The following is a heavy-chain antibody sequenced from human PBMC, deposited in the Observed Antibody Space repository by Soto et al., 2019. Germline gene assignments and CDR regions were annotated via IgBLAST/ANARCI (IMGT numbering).Heavy chain of an antibody. V-gene: IGHV1-2*02. D-gene: IGHD1-1*01. CDR1: GYTFTDFY. CDR2: INPKSGDT. Sequence: QLQLVQSGTEVKKPGASGTVSCKSSGYTFTDFYLHWLRQAPGQGLEWMGWINPKSGDTTSSQKFQGRVNLSRDTSFSTAYMELTSLTSDASAVYYCATGTNGTTGWYLLWGQGTRVTVSS. CDR3: ATGTNGTTGWYLL. J-gene: IGHJ4*02.